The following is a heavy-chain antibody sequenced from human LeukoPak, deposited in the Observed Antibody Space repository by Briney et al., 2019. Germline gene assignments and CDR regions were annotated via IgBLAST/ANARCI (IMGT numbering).Heavy chain of an antibody. Sequence: GGSLRLSCAASGFTFSDQSMNWVRQAPGKGLEWVSSISANSLHIFYADSVKGRFTISRDNAKNSLYLQMNSLRAEDTAVYYCARDRKRDDFWSGFQHWGQGTLVTVSS. J-gene: IGHJ1*01. D-gene: IGHD3/OR15-3a*01. V-gene: IGHV3-21*01. CDR3: ARDRKRDDFWSGFQH. CDR2: ISANSLHI. CDR1: GFTFSDQS.